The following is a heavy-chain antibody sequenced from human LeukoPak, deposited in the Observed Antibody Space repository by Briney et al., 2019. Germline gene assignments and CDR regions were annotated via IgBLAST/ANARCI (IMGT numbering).Heavy chain of an antibody. CDR1: GGSISSYY. J-gene: IGHJ6*02. CDR2: IYYSGST. Sequence: SETLSLTCTVSGGSISSYYWSWIRQPPGKGLEWIGYIYYSGSTNYNPSLKSRVTISVDTSKNQFSLKLSSVTAADTAVYCCARDSREYYDILTGYLTHYYYYGMDVWGQGTTVTVSS. V-gene: IGHV4-59*01. CDR3: ARDSREYYDILTGYLTHYYYYGMDV. D-gene: IGHD3-9*01.